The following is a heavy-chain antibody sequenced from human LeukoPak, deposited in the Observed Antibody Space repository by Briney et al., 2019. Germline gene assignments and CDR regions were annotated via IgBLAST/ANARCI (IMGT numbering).Heavy chain of an antibody. CDR1: GYSFSSYY. V-gene: IGHV1-46*01. Sequence: ASVKVYCKASGYSFSSYYMHWVRQAPGQGLEWMGIINPSGGSTTYAQKFRDRVTMTRDTSTTTVYMELSSLKSEDTAVYYCARGNRPTGLDYPRQATPVTASS. CDR2: INPSGGST. D-gene: IGHD2/OR15-2a*01. J-gene: IGHJ4*02. CDR3: ARGNRPTGLDY.